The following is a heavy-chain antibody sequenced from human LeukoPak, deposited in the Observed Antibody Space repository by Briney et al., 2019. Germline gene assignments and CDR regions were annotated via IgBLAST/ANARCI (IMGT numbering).Heavy chain of an antibody. J-gene: IGHJ3*02. V-gene: IGHV4-59*01. CDR1: GGSFSSSY. CDR3: ARGLVGLTPHAGVFQI. Sequence: PPETLSLTCIVSGGSFSSSYWSWIRQPPGKGLEWIAYIYSNGNTNSNPSLKSRVTIAVDTSQSQFSLKLSSVTAADTAVYYCARGLVGLTPHAGVFQIWGQGTKVTVSS. CDR2: IYSNGNT. D-gene: IGHD1-26*01.